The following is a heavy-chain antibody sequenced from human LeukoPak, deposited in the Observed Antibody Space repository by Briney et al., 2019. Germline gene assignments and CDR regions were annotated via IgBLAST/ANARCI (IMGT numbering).Heavy chain of an antibody. CDR1: GFTFSSYG. D-gene: IGHD6-19*01. V-gene: IGHV3-23*01. CDR2: ISGSGGST. J-gene: IGHJ4*02. CDR3: AKDRWGILSSGWDY. Sequence: GGTLRLSCAASGFTFSSYGMSWVHQAPGKGLEWVSAISGSGGSTYYADSVKGRFTISRDNSKNTLYLQMNSLRAEDTAVYYCAKDRWGILSSGWDYWGQGTLVTVSS.